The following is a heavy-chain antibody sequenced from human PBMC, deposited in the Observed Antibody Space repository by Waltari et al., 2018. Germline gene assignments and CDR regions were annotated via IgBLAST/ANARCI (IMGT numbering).Heavy chain of an antibody. CDR1: GDSVSTNSAA. CDR2: TYYRSTWVN. D-gene: IGHD3-3*01. J-gene: IGHJ4*02. V-gene: IGHV6-1*01. CDR3: ARETYYDFWKSHYYFDF. Sequence: QVQLQQSGPGLVKPSQTLSLTCAISGDSVSTNSAAWNWIRQSPSRGLEWLGRTYYRSTWVNDYAVYVKSRIIISPDTSKNQFSLQLNSVTPEDTAVYYCARETYYDFWKSHYYFDFWGQGILVTVSS.